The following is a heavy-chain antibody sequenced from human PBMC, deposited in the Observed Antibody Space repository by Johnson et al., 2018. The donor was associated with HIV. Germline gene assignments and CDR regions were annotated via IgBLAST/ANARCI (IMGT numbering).Heavy chain of an antibody. D-gene: IGHD4-23*01. CDR1: GFTFSSYG. CDR3: ARGPSVVTLHAFDL. CDR2: ISRDGGTE. J-gene: IGHJ3*01. Sequence: QVQLVESGGGVVQPGGSLRLSCVGSGFTFSSYGMHWVRQAPGEGLDWVAFISRDGGTEYYADSVKGRFTISRENAKNSLYLQMNSLRAGDTAVYYCARGPSVVTLHAFDLWGQGTLVTVSS. V-gene: IGHV3-30*19.